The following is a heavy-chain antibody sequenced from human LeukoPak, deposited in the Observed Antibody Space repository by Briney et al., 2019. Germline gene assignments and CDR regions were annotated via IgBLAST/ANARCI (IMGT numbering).Heavy chain of an antibody. CDR3: ARAMGSGRQGELFDY. D-gene: IGHD3-10*01. V-gene: IGHV4-59*11. J-gene: IGHJ4*02. Sequence: SETLSLTCTVSGGSISSHYWSWIRQPPGKGLEWIGYIYYSGSTNYNPSLKSRVTISVDTSKNQFSLKLSSVTAADTAVYYCARAMGSGRQGELFDYWGQGTLVTVSS. CDR1: GGSISSHY. CDR2: IYYSGST.